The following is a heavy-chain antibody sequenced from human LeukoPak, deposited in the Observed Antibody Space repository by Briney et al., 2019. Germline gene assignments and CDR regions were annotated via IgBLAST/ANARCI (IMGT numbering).Heavy chain of an antibody. V-gene: IGHV4-59*12. CDR3: ARERLPWAGQTGRGAFDY. J-gene: IGHJ4*02. D-gene: IGHD6-25*01. CDR1: GGSISTYY. Sequence: SETLSLTCIVSGGSISTYYWSWIRQPPGKGLEWIGYIYYSGSTNYNPSLKSRVTISVDTSKNQFSLKLTSVTAADTAVYYCARERLPWAGQTGRGAFDYWGQGTLVTVSS. CDR2: IYYSGST.